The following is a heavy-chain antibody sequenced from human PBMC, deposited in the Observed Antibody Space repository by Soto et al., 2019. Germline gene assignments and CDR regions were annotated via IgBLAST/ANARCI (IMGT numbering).Heavy chain of an antibody. CDR2: IKSISDDGTT. CDR3: NTYGVGATNSWFDP. J-gene: IGHJ5*01. V-gene: IGHV3-15*01. D-gene: IGHD1-26*01. CDR1: GFIFSNVW. Sequence: KAGGSLRLSCAGSGFIFSNVWMNWVRQAPGKGLEWVGHIKSISDDGTTDYAAPVKGRFTISRDDSKNTLYLEMNSLQSEDTALYYCNTYGVGATNSWFDPWGQGTLVTVSS.